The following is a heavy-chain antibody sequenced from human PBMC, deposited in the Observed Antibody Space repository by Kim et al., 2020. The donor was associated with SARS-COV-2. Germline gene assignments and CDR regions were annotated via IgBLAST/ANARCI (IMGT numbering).Heavy chain of an antibody. Sequence: LKSRVTISVHTSKNQFSLKLSSVTAADTAVYYCARELWFGAYYYYGMDVWGQGTTVTVSS. D-gene: IGHD3-10*01. J-gene: IGHJ6*02. V-gene: IGHV4-59*01. CDR3: ARELWFGAYYYYGMDV.